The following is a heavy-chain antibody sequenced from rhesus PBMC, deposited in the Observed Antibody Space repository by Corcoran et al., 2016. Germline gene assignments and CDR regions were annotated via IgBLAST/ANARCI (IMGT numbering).Heavy chain of an antibody. CDR1: GFTFSSYW. V-gene: IGHV3-119*01. CDR2: ISSDATGT. D-gene: IGHD1-7*02. J-gene: IGHJ4*01. CDR3: AREGTGTYFDY. Sequence: EVQLVESGGGLVQPGGSLRLSCAASGFTFSSYWMYWVRQAPGKGLEWVSRISSDATGTSYADFVKGRFTISRENAKNSLYLQMNSLRAEDTAVYYCAREGTGTYFDYCGQGVLVTVSS.